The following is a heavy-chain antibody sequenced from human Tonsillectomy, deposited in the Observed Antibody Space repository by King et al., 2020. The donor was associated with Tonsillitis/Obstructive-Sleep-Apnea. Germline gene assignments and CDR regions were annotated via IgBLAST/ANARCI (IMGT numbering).Heavy chain of an antibody. CDR2: ISYDVNNK. CDR3: ARDIGYLLYFDY. D-gene: IGHD3-10*01. Sequence: QLVQSGGGVVQPGRSLRLSCAASGFTFITYAMHWVRQAPGKGLEWGAFISYDVNNKYYADSVKGRFTISRDNSKNTLYLQMHSLRAEDTAVYYCARDIGYLLYFDYWGQGTLVTVSS. CDR1: GFTFITYA. V-gene: IGHV3-30*04. J-gene: IGHJ4*02.